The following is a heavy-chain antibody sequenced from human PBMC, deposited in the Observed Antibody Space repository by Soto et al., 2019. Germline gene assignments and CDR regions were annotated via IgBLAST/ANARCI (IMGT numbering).Heavy chain of an antibody. CDR1: GGSFSGYY. CDR3: ARGAITMVRGVELYYYYGMDV. V-gene: IGHV4-34*01. J-gene: IGHJ6*02. D-gene: IGHD3-10*01. Sequence: PSETLSLTCAVYGGSFSGYYWSWIRQPPGKGLEWIGEINHSGGTNYNPSLKSRVTISVDTSKNQFSLKLSSVTAADTAVYYCARGAITMVRGVELYYYYGMDVWGQGTTVTVSS. CDR2: INHSGGT.